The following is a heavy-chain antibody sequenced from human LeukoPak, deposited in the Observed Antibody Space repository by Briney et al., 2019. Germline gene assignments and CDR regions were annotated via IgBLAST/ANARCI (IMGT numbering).Heavy chain of an antibody. CDR2: IKSKADGGTT. CDR1: GFTFSNVW. V-gene: IGHV3-15*01. Sequence: GGSLRLSCAASGFTFSNVWMIRVRQAPGKGLEWVGRIKSKADGGTTDYAASVKGRFTISRDDSKNTLYLEVNSLTTEDTAVYYCTTIGLTMIATCDYWGQGTLVTVSS. D-gene: IGHD3-22*01. CDR3: TTIGLTMIATCDY. J-gene: IGHJ4*02.